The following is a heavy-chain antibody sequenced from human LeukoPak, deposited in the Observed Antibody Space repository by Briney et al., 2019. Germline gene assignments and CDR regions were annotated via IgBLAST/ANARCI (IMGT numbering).Heavy chain of an antibody. V-gene: IGHV1-18*01. D-gene: IGHD6-13*01. CDR3: AREGLDSSSPYWFDP. CDR2: ISAYNGNT. J-gene: IGHJ5*02. CDR1: GYTFTSYG. Sequence: ASVKVSCKASGYTFTSYGISWVRQAPGQGLEWMGWISAYNGNTNYAQKLQGRVTMTTDTSTGTAYMELRSLRSDDTAVYYCAREGLDSSSPYWFDPWGQGTLVTVSS.